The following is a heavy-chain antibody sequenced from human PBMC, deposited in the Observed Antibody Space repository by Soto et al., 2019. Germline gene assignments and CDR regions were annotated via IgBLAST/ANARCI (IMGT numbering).Heavy chain of an antibody. V-gene: IGHV4-4*07. J-gene: IGHJ5*02. CDR3: VRDGSKTLRDWFDP. D-gene: IGHD2-2*03. Sequence: SETLSLTCTVSGASISGFYWSWIRKSAGKGLEWIGRIYATGTTDYNPSLKSRVMMSVDTSKKQFSLKLGSVTAADTAVYYCVRDGSKTLRDWFDPWGQGISVTVSS. CDR1: GASISGFY. CDR2: IYATGTT.